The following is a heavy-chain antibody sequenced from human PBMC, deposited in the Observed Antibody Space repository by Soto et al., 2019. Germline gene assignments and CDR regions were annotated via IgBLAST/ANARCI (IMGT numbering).Heavy chain of an antibody. J-gene: IGHJ5*02. D-gene: IGHD6-19*01. CDR1: GFTFSSYG. CDR2: ISYDGSNK. Sequence: PGGSLRLSCAASGFTFSSYGMHWVRQAPGKGLEWVAVISYDGSNKYYADSVKGRFTISRDNSKNTLYLQMNSLRAEDTAVYYCAKDIEKQWLVTSLWFDPWGQGTLVTVSS. V-gene: IGHV3-30*18. CDR3: AKDIEKQWLVTSLWFDP.